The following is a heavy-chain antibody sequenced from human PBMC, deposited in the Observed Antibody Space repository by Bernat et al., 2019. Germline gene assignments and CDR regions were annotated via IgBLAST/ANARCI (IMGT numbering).Heavy chain of an antibody. CDR2: INPSGGST. Sequence: QVQLVQSGAEVKKPGASVKVSCKASGYTFTSYYIHWVRQAPGQGLEWMGIINPSGGSTSYAQKFQGRVTITRDTSATTAYMELSSLRSEDTAVYYCARQGYCSGGSCYSEGFYYYYMDVWGKGTTVTVSS. CDR3: ARQGYCSGGSCYSEGFYYYYMDV. J-gene: IGHJ6*03. V-gene: IGHV1-46*01. CDR1: GYTFTSYY. D-gene: IGHD2-15*01.